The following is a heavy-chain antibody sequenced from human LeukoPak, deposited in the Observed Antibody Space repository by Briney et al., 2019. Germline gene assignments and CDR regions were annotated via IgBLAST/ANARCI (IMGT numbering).Heavy chain of an antibody. CDR1: GFTFSSYA. J-gene: IGHJ4*02. V-gene: IGHV3-23*01. CDR2: ISGSGGST. Sequence: PGGSLRLSCAASGFTFSSYAMSWVRQAPGKGLEWVSAISGSGGSTYYADSVKGRFTISRDNSKNTLYLQMNSPRAEDTAVYYCAKDRSMIVVVKVFDYWGQGTLVTVSS. CDR3: AKDRSMIVVVKVFDY. D-gene: IGHD3-22*01.